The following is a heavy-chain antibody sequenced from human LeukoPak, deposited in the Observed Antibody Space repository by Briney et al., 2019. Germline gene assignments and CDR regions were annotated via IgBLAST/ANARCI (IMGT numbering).Heavy chain of an antibody. V-gene: IGHV3-21*01. CDR3: ARLPQRQYPGFDY. CDR1: GFTFSSYS. J-gene: IGHJ4*02. D-gene: IGHD2/OR15-2a*01. CDR2: ISSSSSYI. Sequence: PGGSLRLSCAASGFTFSSYSMNWVRQAPGKGLEWVSSISSSSSYIYYADSVKGRFTISRDNAKNSLYLQMNSLRAEDTAVYYCARLPQRQYPGFDYWGQGTLVTVSS.